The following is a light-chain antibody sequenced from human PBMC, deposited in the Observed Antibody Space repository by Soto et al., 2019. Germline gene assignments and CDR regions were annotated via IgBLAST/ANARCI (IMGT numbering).Light chain of an antibody. J-gene: IGLJ1*01. V-gene: IGLV1-44*01. CDR2: SNN. CDR3: AAWDDSLNGHV. Sequence: SVLTKPPSGYGTPGQRVTISCSGSSSNIGSNTVNWYQQLPGTAPKLLIYSNNQRPSGVPDRFSGSKSGTSASLAISGLQSEDEADYYCAAWDDSLNGHVFGTGTKVTVL. CDR1: SSNIGSNT.